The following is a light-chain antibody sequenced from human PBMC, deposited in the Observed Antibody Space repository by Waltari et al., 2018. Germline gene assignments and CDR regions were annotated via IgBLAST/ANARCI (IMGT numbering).Light chain of an antibody. J-gene: IGKJ1*01. CDR3: QQYNNWPQT. CDR1: QSVSSN. CDR2: GAS. Sequence: EIVMTQSPATLTVSPGESATLSCRASQSVSSNLAWYQQKPGQAPRLLIYGASTRATGIPARFGGRGSGTEFTLTISSLQSEDFAVYYCQQYNNWPQTFGQGTKVEIK. V-gene: IGKV3-15*01.